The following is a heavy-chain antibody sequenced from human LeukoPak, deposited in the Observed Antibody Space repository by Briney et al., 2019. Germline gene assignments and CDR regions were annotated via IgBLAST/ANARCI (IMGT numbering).Heavy chain of an antibody. CDR3: ARAFFNSDFGY. Sequence: ASVKVSCKASGYTFTGYYVHWLRQAPGQGLTWMGWINPNSGGTDYAQQYQGRVTLTRDTSISTAYMELSSLTSDDSAVYYCARAFFNSDFGYWGQGTLVTVSS. CDR1: GYTFTGYY. D-gene: IGHD3-3*02. J-gene: IGHJ4*02. CDR2: INPNSGGT. V-gene: IGHV1-2*02.